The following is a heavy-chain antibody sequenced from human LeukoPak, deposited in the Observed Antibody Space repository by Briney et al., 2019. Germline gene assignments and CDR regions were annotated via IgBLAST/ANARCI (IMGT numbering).Heavy chain of an antibody. CDR3: ARVSMLRYYYYYMDV. J-gene: IGHJ6*03. CDR2: IKHSGST. V-gene: IGHV4-34*01. CDR1: GGSFSGYY. Sequence: PSETLSLTCAVYGGSFSGYYWSWIRQPPGKGLEWIGEIKHSGSTNYNPSLKSRVTISVDTSKNQFSLKLSSVTAADTAVYYCARVSMLRYYYYYMDVWGKGTTVTISS. D-gene: IGHD2-21*01.